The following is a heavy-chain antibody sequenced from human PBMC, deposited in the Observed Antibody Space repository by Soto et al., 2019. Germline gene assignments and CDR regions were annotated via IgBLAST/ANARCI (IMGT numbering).Heavy chain of an antibody. V-gene: IGHV3-64*01. J-gene: IGHJ4*02. CDR2: ISSYGGST. Sequence: EVQLVESGGGLVQPGGSRRLSCAASGFTFSSYAMTWFRQAPGKGLEYVSAISSYGGSTYYANSVKGRFTISRDNSKNTLYLQMGSLRAEDMAVYYCARDPDSSGYYYFDYWGQGTLVTVSS. D-gene: IGHD3-22*01. CDR1: GFTFSSYA. CDR3: ARDPDSSGYYYFDY.